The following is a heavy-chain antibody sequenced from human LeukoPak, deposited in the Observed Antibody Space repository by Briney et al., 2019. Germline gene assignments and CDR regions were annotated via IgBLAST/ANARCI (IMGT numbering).Heavy chain of an antibody. Sequence: SVKVSCKTSGGTFSSSAITWVRQAPGQGLEWMGRIIPVLNITTYAQKFQGSVTITADTSTSTVYMELSSLRSEETAVYYCARDQGLTAPPPYGLDVWGQGTTVIISS. CDR1: GGTFSSSA. CDR3: ARDQGLTAPPPYGLDV. J-gene: IGHJ6*02. CDR2: IIPVLNIT. V-gene: IGHV1-69*04. D-gene: IGHD5-18*01.